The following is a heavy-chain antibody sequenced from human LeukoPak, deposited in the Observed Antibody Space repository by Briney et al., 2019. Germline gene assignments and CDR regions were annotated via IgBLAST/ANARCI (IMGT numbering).Heavy chain of an antibody. CDR1: GFTFSDYA. J-gene: IGHJ6*02. D-gene: IGHD6-6*01. CDR2: ISGSGGST. V-gene: IGHV3-23*01. Sequence: GGSLRLSCAASGFTFSDYAMSWVRQAPGKGLEWVSAISGSGGSTFYADSVKGRFTISRDNSKNNLYLQMNSLRAEDTAIYYCAKGEAGRPCYYYGMDVWGQGTTVTVSS. CDR3: AKGEAGRPCYYYGMDV.